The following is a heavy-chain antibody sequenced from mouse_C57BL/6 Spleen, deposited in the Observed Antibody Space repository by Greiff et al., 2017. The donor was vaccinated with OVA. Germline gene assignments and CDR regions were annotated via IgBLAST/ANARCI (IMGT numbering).Heavy chain of an antibody. CDR1: GFSLTSYG. D-gene: IGHD6-1*01. J-gene: IGHJ4*01. Sequence: VKLMESGPGLVQPSQSLSITCTVSGFSLTSYGVHWVRQPPGKGLEWLGVIWSGGSTDYNAAFISRLSISKDNSKSQVFFKMNSLQADDTAIYYCAKNGHSSAMDYWGQGTSVTVSS. CDR3: AKNGHSSAMDY. V-gene: IGHV2-4*01. CDR2: IWSGGST.